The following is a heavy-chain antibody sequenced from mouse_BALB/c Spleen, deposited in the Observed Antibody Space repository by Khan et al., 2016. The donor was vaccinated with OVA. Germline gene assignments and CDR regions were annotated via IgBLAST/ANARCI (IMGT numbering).Heavy chain of an antibody. CDR1: GYTFTNYG. CDR2: INTYTGEP. Sequence: QIQLVQSGPELKKPGETVKISCKASGYTFTNYGMNWVKQAPGKGLKWMGWINTYTGEPTYADDFKGRFAFSLETSANTAYLQLNNLKNEDTATXFCARSASYWCFDVWGAGTTVTVSS. CDR3: ARSASYWCFDV. J-gene: IGHJ1*01. V-gene: IGHV9-3-1*01. D-gene: IGHD6-1*01.